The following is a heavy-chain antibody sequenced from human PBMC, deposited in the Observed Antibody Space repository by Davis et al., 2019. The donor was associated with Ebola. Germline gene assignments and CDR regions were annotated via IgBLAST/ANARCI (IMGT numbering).Heavy chain of an antibody. Sequence: GGSLRLSCAASGFTVSSNYMSWVRQAPGRGLEWIAYITSTGQTKYYADSVKGRFIISRDDAKSSVSLQMDGLRAEDAAVYYCARQRGVYDYSWGTYRRLYYFDYWGQGALVTVSS. CDR2: ITSTGQTK. V-gene: IGHV3-11*01. CDR1: GFTVSSNY. CDR3: ARQRGVYDYSWGTYRRLYYFDY. J-gene: IGHJ4*02. D-gene: IGHD3-16*02.